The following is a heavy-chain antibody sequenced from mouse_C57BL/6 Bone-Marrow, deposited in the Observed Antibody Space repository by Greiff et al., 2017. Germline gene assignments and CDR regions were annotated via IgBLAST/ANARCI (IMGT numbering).Heavy chain of an antibody. V-gene: IGHV1-81*01. CDR3: ARWDYSSYLYAMDY. J-gene: IGHJ4*01. D-gene: IGHD2-5*01. Sequence: VQLQQSGAELARPGASVKLSCKASGYTFTSYGISWVKQRTGQGLEWIGDIYPRSGNTYYNEKFKGKATLTADKSSSTAYMELRSLTSEDSAVYFCARWDYSSYLYAMDYWGQGTSVTVSS. CDR1: GYTFTSYG. CDR2: IYPRSGNT.